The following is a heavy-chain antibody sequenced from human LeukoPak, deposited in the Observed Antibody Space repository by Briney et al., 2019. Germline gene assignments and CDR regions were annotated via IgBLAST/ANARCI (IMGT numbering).Heavy chain of an antibody. Sequence: ASVKVSCKASGYTFTGYYMHWVRQAPGQGLEWMGRINPNSGGTNYAQKFQGRVTMTRDTSISTAYMELSSLRSEDTAVYYCATQGSRHCSSTSCYIFDAFDIWGPGTMVTVSS. D-gene: IGHD2-2*02. V-gene: IGHV1-2*06. CDR2: INPNSGGT. CDR3: ATQGSRHCSSTSCYIFDAFDI. CDR1: GYTFTGYY. J-gene: IGHJ3*02.